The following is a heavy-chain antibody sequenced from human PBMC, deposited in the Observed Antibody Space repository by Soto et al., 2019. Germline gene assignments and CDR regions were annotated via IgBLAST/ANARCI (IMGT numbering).Heavy chain of an antibody. J-gene: IGHJ4*02. CDR1: GGSISSGDYY. D-gene: IGHD5-18*01. CDR3: ARGYGRNFDY. CDR2: IYYSGST. Sequence: SETLSLTCTVSGGSISSGDYYWSWIRQPPGKGLEWIGYIYYSGSTNYNPSLKSRVTISVDTSKNQFSLKLSSVTAADTALYYCARGYGRNFDYWGQGTLVTVSS. V-gene: IGHV4-30-4*01.